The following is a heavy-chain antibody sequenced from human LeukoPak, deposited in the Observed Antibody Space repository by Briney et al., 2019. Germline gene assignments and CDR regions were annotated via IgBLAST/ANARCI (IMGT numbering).Heavy chain of an antibody. CDR1: GYTFTSYD. CDR2: MNPNSGNT. V-gene: IGHV1-8*01. CDR3: AREERYCSSTSCYDAFDI. J-gene: IGHJ3*02. D-gene: IGHD2-2*01. Sequence: ASVKVSCKASGYTFTSYDINWVRQATGQGLEWMGWMNPNSGNTGYAQRFQGRVTMTRNTSISTAYMELSSLRSEDTAVYYCAREERYCSSTSCYDAFDIWGQGTMVTVSS.